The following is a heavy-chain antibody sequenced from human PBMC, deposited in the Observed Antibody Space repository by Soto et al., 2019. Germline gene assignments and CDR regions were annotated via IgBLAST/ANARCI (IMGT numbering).Heavy chain of an antibody. CDR1: GYTFTGYY. Sequence: ASVQVSCKASGYTFTGYYIHWVRQAPGQGLEWMGRINPNSGGTNYAQKFQGWVTMTRDTSINTAYMELTRLISDDTAVYYCATHSIAATGTPDPQFDYWGQGTLVTVSS. J-gene: IGHJ4*02. D-gene: IGHD6-13*01. CDR2: INPNSGGT. CDR3: ATHSIAATGTPDPQFDY. V-gene: IGHV1-2*04.